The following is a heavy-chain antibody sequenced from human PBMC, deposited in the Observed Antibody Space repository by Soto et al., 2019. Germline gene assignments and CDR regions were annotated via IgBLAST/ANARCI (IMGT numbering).Heavy chain of an antibody. D-gene: IGHD3-22*01. V-gene: IGHV5-51*01. CDR1: GYSFTSYW. CDR3: ARSEASSGYYPNTTIDY. Sequence: GESLKISCKGSGYSFTSYWIGWVRQMPGKGLEWMGIIYPGDSDTRYSPSFQGQVTISADKSISTAYLQWSSLKASDTAMYYCARSEASSGYYPNTTIDYWGQGTLVTVSS. CDR2: IYPGDSDT. J-gene: IGHJ4*02.